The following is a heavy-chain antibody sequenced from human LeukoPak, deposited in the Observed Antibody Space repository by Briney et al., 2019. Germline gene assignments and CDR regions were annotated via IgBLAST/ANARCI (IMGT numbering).Heavy chain of an antibody. D-gene: IGHD2-21*02. CDR2: ISRAGTTI. CDR3: ARDRGDGDIYFDF. Sequence: PGGSLRLSCAASGSTFSSYGMNWVRQAPGKGLEWISYISRAGTTIYYADSVKGRFTISRDNAKNSLYLQMSSLGAEDTAVYYCARDRGDGDIYFDFWGQGTLVTVSS. V-gene: IGHV3-48*03. CDR1: GSTFSSYG. J-gene: IGHJ4*02.